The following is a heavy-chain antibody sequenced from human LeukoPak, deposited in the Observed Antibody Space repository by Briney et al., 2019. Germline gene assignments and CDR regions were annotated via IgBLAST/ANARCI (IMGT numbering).Heavy chain of an antibody. Sequence: ASVKVSCKASGYTFTSYGISWVRQAPGQGLEWMGWISAYNGITNYAQKLQGRVTMTTDTSTSTAYMELRSLRSDDTAVYYCARDPGTDYDFWSGYRGYYGMDVWGQGTTVTVSS. J-gene: IGHJ6*02. D-gene: IGHD3-3*01. CDR1: GYTFTSYG. V-gene: IGHV1-18*01. CDR2: ISAYNGIT. CDR3: ARDPGTDYDFWSGYRGYYGMDV.